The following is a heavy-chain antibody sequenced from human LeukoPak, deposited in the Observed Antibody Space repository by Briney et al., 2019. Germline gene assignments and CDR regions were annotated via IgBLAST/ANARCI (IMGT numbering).Heavy chain of an antibody. D-gene: IGHD3-10*01. Sequence: GGPLTLSCGASGFTFRKYWVICVREAPGKGLEWMANIEQDSSERDYVDSVKGRFTISRDDAKNSLYLQMNSLRAEDTAVYYCARGITMANWGQGTLVTVSS. CDR2: IEQDSSER. J-gene: IGHJ4*02. CDR3: ARGITMAN. V-gene: IGHV3-7*04. CDR1: GFTFRKYW.